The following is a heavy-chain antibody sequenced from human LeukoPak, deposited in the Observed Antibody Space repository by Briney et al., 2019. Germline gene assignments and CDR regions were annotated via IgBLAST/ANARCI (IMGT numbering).Heavy chain of an antibody. J-gene: IGHJ4*02. Sequence: GGSLRLSCVASGFTFSSYAMSWVRQAPGKGLEWVSAISSSDGYTYYTDSVKGRSTISRDNSRNTVSLQMNSLRAEDTAVYYCAKTLHYGHFGKVDSWGQGTLVTVSS. CDR2: ISSSDGYT. CDR1: GFTFSSYA. CDR3: AKTLHYGHFGKVDS. D-gene: IGHD4-17*01. V-gene: IGHV3-23*01.